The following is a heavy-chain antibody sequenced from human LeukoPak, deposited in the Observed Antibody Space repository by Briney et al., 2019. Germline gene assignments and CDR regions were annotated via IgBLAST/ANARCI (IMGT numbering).Heavy chain of an antibody. V-gene: IGHV4-34*01. Sequence: SETLSLTCAVYGGSFSGYYWSRVRQPPGKGLEWIGEINHSGSTNYNPSLKSRVTISVDTSKNQFSLKLSSVTAADTAVYYCAREGVATIPDNWFDPWGQGTLVTVSS. CDR3: AREGVATIPDNWFDP. CDR1: GGSFSGYY. J-gene: IGHJ5*02. CDR2: INHSGST. D-gene: IGHD5-12*01.